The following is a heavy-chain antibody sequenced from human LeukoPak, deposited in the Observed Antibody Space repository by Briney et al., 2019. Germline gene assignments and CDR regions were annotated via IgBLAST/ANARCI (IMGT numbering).Heavy chain of an antibody. CDR1: GFTFSGYW. CDR2: IKQDGSEK. Sequence: GGSLRLSCAASGFTFSGYWMSWVRQAPGNGLEWVANIKQDGSEKYYVDSVKGRFTISRDNAKNSLYLQMNSLRAEDTAVYYCARDISGDFDYWGQGTLVTVSS. CDR3: ARDISGDFDY. V-gene: IGHV3-7*01. J-gene: IGHJ4*02. D-gene: IGHD2-15*01.